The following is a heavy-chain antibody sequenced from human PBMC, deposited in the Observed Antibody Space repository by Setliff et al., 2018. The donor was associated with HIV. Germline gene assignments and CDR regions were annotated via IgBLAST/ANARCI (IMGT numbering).Heavy chain of an antibody. CDR2: VYYSGST. CDR1: GDSISSVGYY. J-gene: IGHJ4*02. CDR3: VRQGAVTGHSFDY. D-gene: IGHD6-19*01. Sequence: SETLSLTCTVSGDSISSVGYYWSWIRQHPGKGLEWIGYVYYSGSTYYNPSLKSRLTISVDTSKNHFSLRLSSVTAADTAIYYCVRQGAVTGHSFDYWGQGALVTVSS. V-gene: IGHV4-30-4*01.